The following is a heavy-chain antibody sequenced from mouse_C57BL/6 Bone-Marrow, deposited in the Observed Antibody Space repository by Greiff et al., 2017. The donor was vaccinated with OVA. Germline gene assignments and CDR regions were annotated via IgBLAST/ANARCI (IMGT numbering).Heavy chain of an antibody. D-gene: IGHD2-3*01. V-gene: IGHV5-6*01. J-gene: IGHJ2*01. CDR3: ARHPLDGYYFDY. CDR1: GFTFSSYG. CDR2: ISSGGSYT. Sequence: EVQVVESGGDLVKPGGSLKLSCAASGFTFSSYGMSWVRQTPDKRLEWVATISSGGSYTYYPDSVKGRFTISRDNAKNTLYLQMSSLKSEDTAMYYCARHPLDGYYFDYWGQGTTLTVSS.